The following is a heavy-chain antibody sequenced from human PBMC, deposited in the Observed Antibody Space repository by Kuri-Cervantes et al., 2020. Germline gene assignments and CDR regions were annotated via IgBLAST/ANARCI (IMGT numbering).Heavy chain of an antibody. Sequence: SETLSLTCTVSGGSISSSSYYWGWIRQPPGKGLEWIGSIYYSGSTYYNPSLKSRVTISVDTSKNQFSLKLSSVTAADTAVYYCARGAGYCSSTSCYRSPQNNWNYARKYYFDYWGQGTLVTVSS. CDR2: IYYSGST. J-gene: IGHJ4*02. CDR1: GGSISSSSYY. CDR3: ARGAGYCSSTSCYRSPQNNWNYARKYYFDY. V-gene: IGHV4-39*01. D-gene: IGHD2-2*01.